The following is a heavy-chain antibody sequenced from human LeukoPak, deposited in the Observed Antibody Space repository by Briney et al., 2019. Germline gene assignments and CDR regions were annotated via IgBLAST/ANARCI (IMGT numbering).Heavy chain of an antibody. CDR1: GYTFTSYG. CDR3: ARDYYDNSGYYSLTGGY. J-gene: IGHJ4*02. D-gene: IGHD3-22*01. CDR2: ISADNVNT. Sequence: AAVKLSCKASGYTFTSYGISWVRQAPGQGLEWMGWISADNVNTNYAQKPQCRVTLTTDTSTSTAYMELRSLRSDDTAMYYCARDYYDNSGYYSLTGGYWGQGTLVTASS. V-gene: IGHV1-18*01.